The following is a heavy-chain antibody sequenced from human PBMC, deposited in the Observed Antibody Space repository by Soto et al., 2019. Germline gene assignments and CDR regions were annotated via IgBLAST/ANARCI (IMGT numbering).Heavy chain of an antibody. D-gene: IGHD2-21*02. CDR1: GYTFTSYA. CDR2: INAGNGNT. Sequence: QVQLVQSGAEVKKPGVSVKVSCKASGYTFTSYAMHWVRQAPGQRLEWMGWINAGNGNTKYSQKFQGRVTITRDTSASTAYMELSSLRSEDTAVYYCAREFPPCGGDCYPNYYFDYWGQGTLVTVSS. CDR3: AREFPPCGGDCYPNYYFDY. J-gene: IGHJ4*02. V-gene: IGHV1-3*01.